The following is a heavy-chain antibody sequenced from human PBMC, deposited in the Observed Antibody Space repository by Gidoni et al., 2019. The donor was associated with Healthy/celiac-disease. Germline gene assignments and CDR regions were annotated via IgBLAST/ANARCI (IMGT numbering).Heavy chain of an antibody. CDR1: GGSISSRSYY. CDR2: IYYSGST. CDR3: ASTLDSSGWWGAFDI. V-gene: IGHV4-39*01. Sequence: QLQLQESGPGLVKPSETLSLTCTVSGGSISSRSYYWGWIRQPPGKGLEWIGSIYYSGSTYYNPSLKSRVTISVDTSKNQFSLKLSSVTAADTAVYYCASTLDSSGWWGAFDIWGQGTMVTVSS. D-gene: IGHD6-19*01. J-gene: IGHJ3*02.